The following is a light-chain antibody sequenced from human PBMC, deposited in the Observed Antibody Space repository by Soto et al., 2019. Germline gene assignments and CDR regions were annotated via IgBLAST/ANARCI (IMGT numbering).Light chain of an antibody. J-gene: IGLJ2*01. CDR2: DVS. Sequence: QSALTQPRSVSGSPGQSVTISCTGTSSDVGGYNYVSWYQQHPGTVPKLMIYDVSNRPSGVPDRFSGSKSGNTASLTISGLQAEDEADYYCCSYAGGHTSLLFDGGTKVTVL. V-gene: IGLV2-11*01. CDR1: SSDVGGYNY. CDR3: CSYAGGHTSLL.